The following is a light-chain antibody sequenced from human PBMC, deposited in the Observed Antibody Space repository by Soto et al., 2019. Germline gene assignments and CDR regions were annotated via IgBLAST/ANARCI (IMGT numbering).Light chain of an antibody. CDR1: QSVSSN. CDR2: GAS. Sequence: EIVMTQSPATLSVSPGERATLSCRASQSVSSNLAWYQQKPGQAPRLLSYGASTRATGIPARFSGSGSGTEFTLTISSLQSEDFAVYYCQQYNNWPWTFGKGTKVEIK. CDR3: QQYNNWPWT. V-gene: IGKV3-15*01. J-gene: IGKJ1*01.